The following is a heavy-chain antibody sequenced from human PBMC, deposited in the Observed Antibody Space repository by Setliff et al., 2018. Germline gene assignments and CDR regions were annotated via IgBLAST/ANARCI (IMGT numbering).Heavy chain of an antibody. Sequence: SVKVSCKASGDSFNNYAISWVRQAPGQGLEWMGGIIPMFGTPAYTQKFQDRVTITTDESTSTAYMELDSLRSEDTAVYYCARSPAVLGIVYLDPWGQGTLVTVSS. CDR3: ARSPAVLGIVYLDP. J-gene: IGHJ5*02. CDR1: GDSFNNYA. CDR2: IIPMFGTP. D-gene: IGHD2-15*01. V-gene: IGHV1-69*05.